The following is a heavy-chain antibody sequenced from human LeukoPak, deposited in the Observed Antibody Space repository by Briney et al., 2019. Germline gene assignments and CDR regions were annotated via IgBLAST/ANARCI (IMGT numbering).Heavy chain of an antibody. CDR3: ARDRAIFGVLPYYFDY. J-gene: IGHJ4*02. CDR2: INPSSGGT. Sequence: ASVKVSCKASGYTFTGYYIHWVRQAPGQGLEWMGWINPSSGGTNYAQKFQGRVTMTRDTSISTAYMDLSRLRSDDTAVYSCARDRAIFGVLPYYFDYWGQGTLVSVSS. CDR1: GYTFTGYY. V-gene: IGHV1-2*02. D-gene: IGHD3-3*01.